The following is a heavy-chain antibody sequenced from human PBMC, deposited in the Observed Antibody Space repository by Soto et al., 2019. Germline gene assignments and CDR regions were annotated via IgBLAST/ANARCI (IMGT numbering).Heavy chain of an antibody. CDR3: ARDFVIAALDKRRAFDI. V-gene: IGHV3-74*01. CDR1: GFTFSSYW. D-gene: IGHD6-6*01. Sequence: GGSLRLSCAASGFTFSSYWMHWVRQAPGKGLVWVSRINSDGSSTSYADSVKGRFTISRDNAKNTLYLQMNSLRAEDTAVYYCARDFVIAALDKRRAFDIWGQGTMVTVSS. J-gene: IGHJ3*02. CDR2: INSDGSST.